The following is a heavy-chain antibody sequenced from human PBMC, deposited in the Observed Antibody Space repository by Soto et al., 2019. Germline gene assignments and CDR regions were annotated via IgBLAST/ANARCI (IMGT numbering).Heavy chain of an antibody. CDR3: ASMGYHYGSGSYPLDY. D-gene: IGHD3-10*01. CDR1: GGSISSYY. CDR2: MYNSGST. V-gene: IGHV4-4*08. Sequence: QVQLQESGPGLVKPSETLSLTCTVSGGSISSYYWTWIRQPPGKGLEWIGFMYNSGSTHYNPSLKSRGTISLXPXKXXFSLNLRSVTAADTAVYYCASMGYHYGSGSYPLDYWGQGTLVTVSS. J-gene: IGHJ4*02.